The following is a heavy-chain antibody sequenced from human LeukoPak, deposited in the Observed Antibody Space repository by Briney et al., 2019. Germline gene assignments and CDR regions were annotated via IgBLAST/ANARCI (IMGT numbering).Heavy chain of an antibody. CDR3: ARDLVGGAFDV. J-gene: IGHJ3*01. V-gene: IGHV3-30-3*01. Sequence: PGGSLRLSCVASEFTFSNYAMHWVRQAPGKGLECMALISYDGGTRFCADSVKGRFTISRDNSANTLYLQMNSLRADDTAVYYCARDLVGGAFDVWGQGTLVSVSS. D-gene: IGHD2-2*01. CDR1: EFTFSNYA. CDR2: ISYDGGTR.